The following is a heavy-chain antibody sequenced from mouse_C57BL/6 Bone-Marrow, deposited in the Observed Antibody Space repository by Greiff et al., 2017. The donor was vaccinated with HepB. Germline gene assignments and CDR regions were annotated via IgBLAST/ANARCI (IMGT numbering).Heavy chain of an antibody. CDR3: AGYEYEGFAY. CDR1: GYTFTDYY. CDR2: INPNNGGT. D-gene: IGHD2-4*01. Sequence: EVQLQQSGPELVKPGASVKISCKASGYTFTDYYMNWVKQSHGKSLEWIGDINPNNGGTSYNQKFKGKATLTVDKSSSTAYMELRSLTSEDSAVYYCAGYEYEGFAYWGQGTLVTVSA. V-gene: IGHV1-26*01. J-gene: IGHJ3*01.